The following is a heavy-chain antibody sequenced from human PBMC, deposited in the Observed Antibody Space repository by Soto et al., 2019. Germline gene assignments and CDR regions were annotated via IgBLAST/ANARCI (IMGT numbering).Heavy chain of an antibody. CDR2: IIPILGIA. Sequence: QVQLVQSGAEVKKPGSSVKVSCKASGGTFSSYTISWVRQAPGQGLEWMGRIIPILGIANYAQKFQGRVTITADKSTSTAHMELSSLRSEDTAVYYCAREAWHDYGLPPYWYFDLWGRGTLVTVSS. J-gene: IGHJ2*01. D-gene: IGHD4-17*01. CDR1: GGTFSSYT. CDR3: AREAWHDYGLPPYWYFDL. V-gene: IGHV1-69*08.